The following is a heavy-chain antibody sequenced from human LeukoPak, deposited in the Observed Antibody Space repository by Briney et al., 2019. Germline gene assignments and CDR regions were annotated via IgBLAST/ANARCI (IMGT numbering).Heavy chain of an antibody. D-gene: IGHD3-3*01. CDR2: ISAYNGHT. CDR1: GYTFTSYG. J-gene: IGHJ4*02. V-gene: IGHV1-18*01. CDR3: ARSDVLRFLEWLEPYYFDY. Sequence: ASVKVSCKASGYTFTSYGISWVRQAPGQGLEWMGWISAYNGHTNYAQKLQGRVTMTTDTSTSTAYMELRSLRSDDTAVYYCARSDVLRFLEWLEPYYFDYWGQGTLVTVSS.